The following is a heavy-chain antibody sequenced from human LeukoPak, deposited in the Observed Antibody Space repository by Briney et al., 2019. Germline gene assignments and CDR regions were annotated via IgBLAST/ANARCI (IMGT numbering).Heavy chain of an antibody. V-gene: IGHV4-38-2*02. CDR3: ARDPSLGY. CDR1: GYSISSGYY. Sequence: PSETLSLTCTVSGYSISSGYYWGWIRQPPGKGLEWIGSIYHSGSTYYNPSLKSRVTISVDTSKNQFSLKLSSVTAADTAVYYCARDPSLGYWGQGTLVTVSS. CDR2: IYHSGST. J-gene: IGHJ4*02.